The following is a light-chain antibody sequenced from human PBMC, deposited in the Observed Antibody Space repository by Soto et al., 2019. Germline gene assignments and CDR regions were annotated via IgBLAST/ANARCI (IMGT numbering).Light chain of an antibody. Sequence: MNQSHSTLSASVGDRVTITFWASQSISIWLAWYQQKPGKAPKILIYKASSLESGVPSRFSGSGSGTEFTLTISSLQPDDFATYYCQQYSTYTPRTFGQGTKVDI. CDR1: QSISIW. J-gene: IGKJ1*01. CDR3: QQYSTYTPRT. V-gene: IGKV1-5*03. CDR2: KAS.